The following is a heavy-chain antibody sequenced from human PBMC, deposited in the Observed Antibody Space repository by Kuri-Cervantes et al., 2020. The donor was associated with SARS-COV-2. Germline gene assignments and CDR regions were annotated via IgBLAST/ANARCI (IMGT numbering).Heavy chain of an antibody. Sequence: VKVSCKDSGYTFTDYYMHWVRQAPGQGLEWMGWINPNSGGTNYAQKFQGRLTMTRDTPTSTVYMELSSLRSDDTAVYYCASDYYYRSGRYYGAFDHWGQGTPVTVSS. CDR2: INPNSGGT. CDR1: GYTFTDYY. V-gene: IGHV1-2*02. D-gene: IGHD3-10*01. J-gene: IGHJ4*02. CDR3: ASDYYYRSGRYYGAFDH.